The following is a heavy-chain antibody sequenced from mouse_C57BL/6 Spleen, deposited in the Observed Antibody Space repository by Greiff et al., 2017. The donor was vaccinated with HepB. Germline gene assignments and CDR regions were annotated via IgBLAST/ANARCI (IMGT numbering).Heavy chain of an antibody. V-gene: IGHV14-4*01. CDR2: IDPENGDT. CDR1: GFNIKDDY. D-gene: IGHD1-1*01. CDR3: TRDYYGSRDFDY. J-gene: IGHJ2*01. Sequence: EVQLQQSGAELVRPGASVELSCTASGFNIKDDYMHWVKQRPEQGLEWIGWIDPENGDTEYASKFQGKATITADTSSNTAYLQLSSLTSEDTAVYYCTRDYYGSRDFDYWGQGTTLTVSS.